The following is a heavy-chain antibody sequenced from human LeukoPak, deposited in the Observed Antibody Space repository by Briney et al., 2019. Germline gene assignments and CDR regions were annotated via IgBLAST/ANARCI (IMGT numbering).Heavy chain of an antibody. Sequence: PSETLSLTCTVSGGSISSSSYYWSWIRQPPGKGLEWIGYIYYSGSTNYNPSLKSRVTISVDTSKDQFSLKLSSVTAADTAVYYCAREWELLGEFDYWGQGTLVTVSS. CDR2: IYYSGST. J-gene: IGHJ4*02. D-gene: IGHD1-26*01. CDR3: AREWELLGEFDY. CDR1: GGSISSSSYY. V-gene: IGHV4-61*01.